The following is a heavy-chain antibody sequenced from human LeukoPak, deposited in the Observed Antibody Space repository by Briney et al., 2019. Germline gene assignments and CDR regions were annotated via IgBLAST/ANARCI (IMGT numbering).Heavy chain of an antibody. V-gene: IGHV3-30-3*01. CDR1: GFTFSSYA. CDR3: ARDAGRGWVGRSNYYGSGSYGYYFDY. D-gene: IGHD3-10*01. J-gene: IGHJ4*02. Sequence: GGSLRPSCAASGFTFSSYAMHWVRQAPGKGLEWVAVISYDGSNKYYADSVKGRFTISRDNSKNTLYLQMNSLRAEDTAVYYCARDAGRGWVGRSNYYGSGSYGYYFDYWGQGTLVTVSS. CDR2: ISYDGSNK.